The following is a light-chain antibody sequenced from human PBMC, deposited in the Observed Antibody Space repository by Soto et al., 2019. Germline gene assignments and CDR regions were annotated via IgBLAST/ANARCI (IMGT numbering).Light chain of an antibody. Sequence: QPVLTQPPSVSGAPGQRVTISCTGSSSNIGAGYDVHWYQQLPGTAPKLLIYGNSNRPSGVPDRFSDSKSGTSASLAITGLQAEDEADYYCQSYDSSLSGHVVFGGGTELTVL. J-gene: IGLJ2*01. V-gene: IGLV1-40*01. CDR1: SSNIGAGYD. CDR3: QSYDSSLSGHVV. CDR2: GNS.